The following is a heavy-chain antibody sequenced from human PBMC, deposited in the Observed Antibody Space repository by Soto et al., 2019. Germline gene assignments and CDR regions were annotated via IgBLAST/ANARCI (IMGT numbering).Heavy chain of an antibody. CDR1: GGSISSGGYY. CDR2: IYYSGST. D-gene: IGHD5-12*01. V-gene: IGHV4-31*03. Sequence: QVQLQESGPGLVKPSQTLSLTCTVSGGSISSGGYYWSWIRQHPGKGLEWIGYIYYSGSTYYNPSLKSRVTISVDTSKNQFSLKLSSVTAADTAVYYCARDNGQDGYNFYYFDYWGQGTLVTVSS. CDR3: ARDNGQDGYNFYYFDY. J-gene: IGHJ4*02.